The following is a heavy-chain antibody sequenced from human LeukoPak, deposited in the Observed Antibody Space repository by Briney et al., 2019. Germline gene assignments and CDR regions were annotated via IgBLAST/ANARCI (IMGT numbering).Heavy chain of an antibody. V-gene: IGHV4-4*07. CDR3: AREAYYYDSSGYWDAFDV. D-gene: IGHD3-22*01. CDR1: GGSISSYY. Sequence: PSETLSLTCTVSGGSISSYYWSWIRQPAGKGLEWIGRMDTSGNTYYNPSLKSRVTISGDTSKNQFSLKLSSVTAADTAVYYCAREAYYYDSSGYWDAFDVWGQGTMVTVSS. J-gene: IGHJ3*01. CDR2: MDTSGNT.